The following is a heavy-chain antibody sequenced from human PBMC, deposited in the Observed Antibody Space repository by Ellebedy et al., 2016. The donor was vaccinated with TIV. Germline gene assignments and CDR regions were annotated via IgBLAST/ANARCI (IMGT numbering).Heavy chain of an antibody. D-gene: IGHD6-19*01. CDR3: ARDQIDYRGGWSVYHYGMDV. CDR2: IYSGGRT. Sequence: GESLKISXTASGFTVINNYIRWFRQAPGRGLEWVAHIYSGGRTDYADSVKGRFAISRDNSKNTLYLQMNSLGAEDTAVYYCARDQIDYRGGWSVYHYGMDVWGQGTTVTVSS. J-gene: IGHJ6*02. V-gene: IGHV3-66*01. CDR1: GFTVINNY.